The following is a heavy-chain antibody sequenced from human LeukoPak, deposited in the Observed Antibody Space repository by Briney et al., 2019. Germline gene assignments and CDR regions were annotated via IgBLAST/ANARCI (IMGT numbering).Heavy chain of an antibody. CDR3: ARDGGAATNIYYFDY. CDR2: INPNSGGT. D-gene: IGHD5-12*01. CDR1: GYTFTGYY. Sequence: ASVKVSCKASGYTFTGYYMHWVRQAPGQGLEWMGWINPNSGGTNYAQKFQGRVTMTRDTSISTAYMELSRLRSDDTAVYYCARDGGAATNIYYFDYWGQGTLVTVSS. V-gene: IGHV1-2*02. J-gene: IGHJ4*02.